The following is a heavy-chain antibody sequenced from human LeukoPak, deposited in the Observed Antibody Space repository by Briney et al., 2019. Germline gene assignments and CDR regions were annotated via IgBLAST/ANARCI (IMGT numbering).Heavy chain of an antibody. V-gene: IGHV4-30-4*08. CDR1: GGSISSGDYY. CDR2: IYYSGST. CDR3: ARHPPVPLFENGMDV. Sequence: SETLSLTCTVSGGSISSGDYYWSWIRQPPGKGLEWIGYIYYSGSTYYNPSFKSRVTISVDTSKNQFSLRLSSVTAADTAMYYCARHPPVPLFENGMDVWGQGTTVTVSS. J-gene: IGHJ6*02.